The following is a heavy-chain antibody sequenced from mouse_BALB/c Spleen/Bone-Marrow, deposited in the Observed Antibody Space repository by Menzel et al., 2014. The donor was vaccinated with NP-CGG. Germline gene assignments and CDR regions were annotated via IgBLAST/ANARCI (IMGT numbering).Heavy chain of an antibody. D-gene: IGHD2-4*01. CDR2: ISSGGSYT. J-gene: IGHJ3*01. CDR3: ARQYDYDGAWFAY. V-gene: IGHV5-9-3*01. CDR1: GFTFSSYA. Sequence: EVQLVESGGGLVKPGGSLKLSCAASGFTFSSYAMSWVRQTPEKRLEWVATISSGGSYTYYPDSVKGRSTISRDNAKNTLYLQMSSLRSEDTAMYYCARQYDYDGAWFAYWGQGTLVTVSA.